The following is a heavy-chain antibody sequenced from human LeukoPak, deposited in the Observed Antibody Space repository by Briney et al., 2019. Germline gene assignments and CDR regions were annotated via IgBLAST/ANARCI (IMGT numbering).Heavy chain of an antibody. CDR3: ARAGTDYDYVWGSSHFDY. D-gene: IGHD3-16*01. Sequence: ASVKVSCKASGYTFTGYYMHWVRQAPGQGLEWMGWINPNSGGTNYAQKFQGRVTMTRDTSISTAYMEMSRLRSDDTAVYYCARAGTDYDYVWGSSHFDYWGQGTLVTVSS. J-gene: IGHJ4*02. CDR2: INPNSGGT. V-gene: IGHV1-2*02. CDR1: GYTFTGYY.